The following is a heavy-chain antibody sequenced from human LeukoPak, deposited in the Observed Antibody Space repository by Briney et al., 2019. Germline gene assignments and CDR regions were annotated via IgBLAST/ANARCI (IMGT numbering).Heavy chain of an antibody. CDR3: ARGFTMVREYAFDI. D-gene: IGHD3-10*01. CDR1: GGTFSSYA. J-gene: IGHJ3*02. CDR2: IIPIFGTA. V-gene: IGHV1-69*05. Sequence: ASVKVSCKASGGTFSSYAISWVRQAPGQGLEWMGGIIPIFGTANYAQKFQGRVTITTDESTSTAYMELSSLRSEDTAAYYCARGFTMVREYAFDIWGQGTMVTVSS.